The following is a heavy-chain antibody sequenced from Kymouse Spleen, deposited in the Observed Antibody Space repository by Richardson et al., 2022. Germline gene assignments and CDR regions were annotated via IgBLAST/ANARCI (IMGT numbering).Heavy chain of an antibody. D-gene: IGHD6-13*01,IGHD6-25*01,IGHD6-6*01. Sequence: QVQLQESGPGLVKPSETLSLTCTVSGGSISSYYWSWIRQPPGKGLEWIGYIYYSGSTNYNPSLKSRVTISVDTSKNQFSLKLSSVTAADTAVYYCARDGIAAFDYWGQGTLVTVSS. CDR2: IYYSGST. CDR1: GGSISSYY. CDR3: ARDGIAAFDY. V-gene: IGHV4-59*01. J-gene: IGHJ4*02.